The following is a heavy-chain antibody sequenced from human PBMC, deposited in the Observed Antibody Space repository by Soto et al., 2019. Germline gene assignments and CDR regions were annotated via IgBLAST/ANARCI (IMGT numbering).Heavy chain of an antibody. V-gene: IGHV4-4*07. D-gene: IGHD3-3*01. CDR3: ARGGQDFWSGPFDY. Sequence: SETLSLTCTVSGGSISNYYCNWIRQPAGKGLEWIGRIDTSGSTNFNPSLKSRVTMSVDTSKQEFSLKLSSVTAADTALYYCARGGQDFWSGPFDYWGRGALVTVSS. CDR1: GGSISNYY. CDR2: IDTSGST. J-gene: IGHJ4*02.